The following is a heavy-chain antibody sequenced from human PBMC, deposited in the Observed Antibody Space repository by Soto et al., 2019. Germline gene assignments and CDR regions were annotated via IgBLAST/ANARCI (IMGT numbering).Heavy chain of an antibody. V-gene: IGHV3-73*01. CDR1: GFIFSGSA. Sequence: GGSLRLSCAASGFIFSGSAIHWVRQASGKGLEWVGRIRSRANNFASSFAASVRVRFTFTRDDAKTTEYLQMNTLQPEDTVIPYHASPQAAAIGNYYYHCLEYWGPGXTVT. J-gene: IGHJ6*02. CDR2: IRSRANNFAS. CDR3: ASPQAAAIGNYYYHCLEY. D-gene: IGHD2-2*02.